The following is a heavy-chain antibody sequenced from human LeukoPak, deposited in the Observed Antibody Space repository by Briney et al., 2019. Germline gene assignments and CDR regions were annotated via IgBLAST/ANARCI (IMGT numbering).Heavy chain of an antibody. D-gene: IGHD2-21*02. J-gene: IGHJ4*02. CDR2: ISSSSSTI. CDR3: ARDGRYTYCGGDCYSDS. CDR1: GFTFSDYY. V-gene: IGHV3-11*04. Sequence: GGSLRLSCAASGFTFSDYYMSWFRQAPGKGLEWISYISSSSSTIHYADSVKGRFTVSRDNTKKSLYLQMNSLGADGTAFYYCARDGRYTYCGGDCYSDSWGQGTLVTVSS.